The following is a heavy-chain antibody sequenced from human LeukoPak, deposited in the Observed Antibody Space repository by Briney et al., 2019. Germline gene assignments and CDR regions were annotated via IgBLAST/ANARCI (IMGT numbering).Heavy chain of an antibody. CDR1: GFTFSSYS. J-gene: IGHJ6*02. V-gene: IGHV3-21*01. CDR2: ISSSSSYI. D-gene: IGHD3-9*01. CDR3: ARDPYYDILTGYPEYYYYYGMDV. Sequence: PGGSLRLSCAASGFTFSSYSMNWVRQAPGKGQEWVSSISSSSSYIYYADSVKGRFTISRDNAKNSLYLQMNSLRAEDTAVYYCARDPYYDILTGYPEYYYYYGMDVWGQGTTVTVSS.